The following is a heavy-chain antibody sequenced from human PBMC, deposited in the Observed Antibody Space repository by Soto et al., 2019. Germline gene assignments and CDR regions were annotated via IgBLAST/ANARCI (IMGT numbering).Heavy chain of an antibody. J-gene: IGHJ6*03. Sequence: EVQLVESGGGLAQPGGSLRLSCAASGFTLSGYAMDWVRQAPGKGLEYVSGISTNGVGIYYANSVQGRFTISRDNSKNTVYLQMGSLRPEDMAVYYCARRARPDFYYMDVWGKGTTVTVSS. CDR1: GFTLSGYA. V-gene: IGHV3-64*01. CDR2: ISTNGVGI. D-gene: IGHD6-6*01. CDR3: ARRARPDFYYMDV.